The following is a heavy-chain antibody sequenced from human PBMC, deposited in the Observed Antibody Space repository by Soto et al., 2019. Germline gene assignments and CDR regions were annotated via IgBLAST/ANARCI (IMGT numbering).Heavy chain of an antibody. Sequence: VQLLESGGGLVQPGGSLRLSCAASGFTFSTYSMAWVRQAPGRGPEWVSGIIQDGTPHYAVSVKGRFTISSDNSRSSVYLEMLALRGEDTAVYYCAKDMRPDGVWDFGHWGQGTLVTVSS. V-gene: IGHV3-23*01. CDR2: IIQDGTP. D-gene: IGHD4-17*01. CDR1: GFTFSTYS. J-gene: IGHJ4*02. CDR3: AKDMRPDGVWDFGH.